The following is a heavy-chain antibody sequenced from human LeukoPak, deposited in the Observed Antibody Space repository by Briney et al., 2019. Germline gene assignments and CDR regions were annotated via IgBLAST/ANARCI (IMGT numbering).Heavy chain of an antibody. J-gene: IGHJ4*02. CDR2: IYYSGST. CDR1: GGSISSYY. Sequence: PSETLSLTCTVSGGSISSYYWSWLRQPPGKGLEWIGYIYYSGSTNYNPSLKSRVTISVDTSKNQFSLKLSSVTAADTAVYYCARDRYGSGWYDYWGQGTLVTVSS. V-gene: IGHV4-59*01. D-gene: IGHD6-19*01. CDR3: ARDRYGSGWYDY.